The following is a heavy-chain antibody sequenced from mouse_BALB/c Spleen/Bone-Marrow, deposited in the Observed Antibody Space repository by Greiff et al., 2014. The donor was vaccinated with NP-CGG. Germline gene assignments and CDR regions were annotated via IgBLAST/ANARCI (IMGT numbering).Heavy chain of an antibody. CDR3: ARLRRYYGYFDY. CDR1: GFTFSSFG. Sequence: EVYVVESGGGLVQPGGSRKLSCAASGFTFSSFGMHWVRQAPEKGLEWVAYISSGSSTIYYADTVKGRFTISRDNPKNTLFLQMTSLRSEDTAMYYCARLRRYYGYFDYWGQGTTLTVSS. D-gene: IGHD1-1*01. J-gene: IGHJ2*01. CDR2: ISSGSSTI. V-gene: IGHV5-17*02.